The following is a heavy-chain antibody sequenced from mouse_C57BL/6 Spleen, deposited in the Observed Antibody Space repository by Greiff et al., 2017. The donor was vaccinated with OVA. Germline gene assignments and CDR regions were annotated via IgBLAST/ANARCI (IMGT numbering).Heavy chain of an antibody. D-gene: IGHD1-1*01. CDR3: ARVTYYYGSREYFDY. CDR1: GYTFTSYW. Sequence: QVQLQQPGAELVRPGPSVKLSCKASGYTFTSYWMHWVKQRPGQGLEWIGVIDPSDSYTNYNQKFKGKATLTVDTSSSTAYMQLSSLTSEDSAVYYCARVTYYYGSREYFDYWGQGTTLTVSS. V-gene: IGHV1-59*01. J-gene: IGHJ2*01. CDR2: IDPSDSYT.